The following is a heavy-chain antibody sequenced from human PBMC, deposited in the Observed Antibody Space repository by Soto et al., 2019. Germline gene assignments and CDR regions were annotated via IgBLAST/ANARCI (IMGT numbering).Heavy chain of an antibody. V-gene: IGHV1-69*06. D-gene: IGHD5-12*01. CDR2: IIPIFNST. Sequence: SVKVSCKVSGSRFSNYVISWVRQAPVHRLEWLGRIIPIFNSTKYAQNFPGRVTITADNSTSTASRVLSRGRSDDTAVYYCARXGRGMKAGYDGLVSLGYWGPGTLVTVSS. J-gene: IGHJ4*02. CDR3: ARXGRGMKAGYDGLVSLGY. CDR1: GSRFSNYV.